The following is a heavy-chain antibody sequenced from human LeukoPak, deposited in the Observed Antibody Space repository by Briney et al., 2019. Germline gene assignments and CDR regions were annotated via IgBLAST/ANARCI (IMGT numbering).Heavy chain of an antibody. Sequence: PGGSLRLSCAASGFTFSSYAMHWVRQAPGKGLEWVAVISYDGSNKYYPDSVKGRFTISRDNSKNTLYLQMNSLRAEDTAVYYCARDNYDFWSGLFGYWGQGALVTVSS. J-gene: IGHJ4*02. CDR1: GFTFSSYA. D-gene: IGHD3-3*01. CDR3: ARDNYDFWSGLFGY. V-gene: IGHV3-30-3*01. CDR2: ISYDGSNK.